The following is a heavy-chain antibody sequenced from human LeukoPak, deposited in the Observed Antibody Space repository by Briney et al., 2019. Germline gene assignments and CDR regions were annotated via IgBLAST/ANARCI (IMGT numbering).Heavy chain of an antibody. CDR2: IYTAGDT. J-gene: IGHJ4*02. CDR3: ARHDGH. V-gene: IGHV3-13*04. Sequence: GGSLGLSCAASGFTFSNYDMHWVRQVTGKGLEWLSAIYTAGDTYYLGSVRGRFTISRENAKNSAYLQMNSLRAGDTGVYYCARHDGHWGQGTLVTVSS. CDR1: GFTFSNYD. D-gene: IGHD5-24*01.